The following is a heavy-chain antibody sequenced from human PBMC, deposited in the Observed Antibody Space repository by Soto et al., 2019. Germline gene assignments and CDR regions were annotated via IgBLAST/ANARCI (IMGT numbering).Heavy chain of an antibody. CDR2: IYYSGST. CDR1: GGSISSSSYY. Sequence: SETLSLTCTVSGGSISSSSYYWGWIRQPPGKGLEWIGSIYYSGSTYYNPSLKSRVTISVDTSKNQFSLKLSSVTAADTAVYYCARLDLLYSSSSGYYFDYWGQGTLVTVSS. D-gene: IGHD6-6*01. CDR3: ARLDLLYSSSSGYYFDY. J-gene: IGHJ4*02. V-gene: IGHV4-39*01.